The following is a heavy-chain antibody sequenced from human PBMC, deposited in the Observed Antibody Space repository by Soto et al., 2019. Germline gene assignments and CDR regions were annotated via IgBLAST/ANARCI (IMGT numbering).Heavy chain of an antibody. V-gene: IGHV4-30-4*01. D-gene: IGHD2-2*01. Sequence: QVQLHESGPGLVKPSQTLFLICTVSGGSISSGDYYWSWIRQPPGKVLEWIGYIYYNGSTFYNPSLKIRVTISINTSKNQSSLKLSSVTAADTAVYYCASRNLGYCISTSCYYWFDPLGQGTLVTFSS. CDR3: ASRNLGYCISTSCYYWFDP. CDR1: GGSISSGDYY. CDR2: IYYNGST. J-gene: IGHJ5*02.